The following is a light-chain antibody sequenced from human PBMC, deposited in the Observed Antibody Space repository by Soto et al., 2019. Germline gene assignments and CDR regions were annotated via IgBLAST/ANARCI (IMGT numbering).Light chain of an antibody. V-gene: IGLV2-14*03. Sequence: QSVLTQPASVSGSPGQSITIPCTGTSNDIGGYNYVSWYQQFPGKAPKLIIYDVTNRPSGVSFRFSGSKSGNTASLTISGLQAEDEAGYHCSSYSSTSTRRPFGAGTQLTVL. CDR1: SNDIGGYNY. J-gene: IGLJ7*01. CDR3: SSYSSTSTRRP. CDR2: DVT.